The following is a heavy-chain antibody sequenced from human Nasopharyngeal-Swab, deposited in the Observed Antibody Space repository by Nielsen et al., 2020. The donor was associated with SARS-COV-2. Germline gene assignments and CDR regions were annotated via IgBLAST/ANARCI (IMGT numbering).Heavy chain of an antibody. CDR3: AREAGYCSGGSCYSGPFDY. J-gene: IGHJ4*02. Sequence: WIRQPPGKGLEWVAVLWSAGRPHYYSDSVKGRFTISRDNSKNTLYLQMISLRAEDTAVYYCAREAGYCSGGSCYSGPFDYWGQGTLVTVSS. CDR2: LWSAGRPH. D-gene: IGHD2-15*01. V-gene: IGHV3-33*01.